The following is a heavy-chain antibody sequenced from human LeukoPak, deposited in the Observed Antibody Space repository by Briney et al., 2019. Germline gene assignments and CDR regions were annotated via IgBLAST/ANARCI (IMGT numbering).Heavy chain of an antibody. CDR2: ININSGGT. CDR1: GYSFTDHY. Sequence: ASVKVSCKASGYSFTDHYMHWVRQAPGQGLEWMGWININSGGTRFPRKFQGRVTMTRDTSVSTAYMELSRLRSDDTAVYYCARLTGNRECDYWGQGALVTVSS. CDR3: ARLTGNRECDY. D-gene: IGHD7-27*01. J-gene: IGHJ4*02. V-gene: IGHV1-2*02.